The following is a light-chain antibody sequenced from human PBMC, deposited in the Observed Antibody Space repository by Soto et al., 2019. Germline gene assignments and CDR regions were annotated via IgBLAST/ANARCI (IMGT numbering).Light chain of an antibody. J-gene: IGKJ4*01. CDR2: TTS. CDR1: QSISNF. V-gene: IGKV1-39*01. Sequence: DIQMTQSPSSLSASVGDGVTISCRASQSISNFLNWYQQKSGKAPKLLIHTTSSLQSGVPSRFSASVTGTDFTLTISSLPPEDFATYYCQQSYSTSQTCGGGTKVEI. CDR3: QQSYSTSQT.